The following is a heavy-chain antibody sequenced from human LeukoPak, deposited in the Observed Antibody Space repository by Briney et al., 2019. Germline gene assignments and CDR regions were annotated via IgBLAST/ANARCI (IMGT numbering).Heavy chain of an antibody. CDR3: ARVLAENRGVRPRPYYYYGMDV. CDR2: IYSGGST. D-gene: IGHD1-1*01. Sequence: PGGSLRFSCAASGFTVSCNYMSWVRQAPGKGLEWVSVIYSGGSTCYADSVKGRFTISRHNSKNTLYLQMNSLRAEDTAVYYCARVLAENRGVRPRPYYYYGMDVWGQGTTVTVSS. J-gene: IGHJ6*02. CDR1: GFTVSCNY. V-gene: IGHV3-53*04.